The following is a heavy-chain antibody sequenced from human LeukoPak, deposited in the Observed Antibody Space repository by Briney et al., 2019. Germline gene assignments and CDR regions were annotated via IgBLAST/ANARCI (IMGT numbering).Heavy chain of an antibody. CDR3: ARDPMIDGGNWFDP. V-gene: IGHV4-38-2*02. CDR2: IYHSGST. D-gene: IGHD3-22*01. Sequence: SETLSLTCTVSGYSISSGYYWGWIRQPPGQGLEWIGSIYHSGSTYYNPSLKSRVTISVDTSKNQFSLKLSSVTAADTAVYYCARDPMIDGGNWFDPWGQGTLVTVSS. CDR1: GYSISSGYY. J-gene: IGHJ5*02.